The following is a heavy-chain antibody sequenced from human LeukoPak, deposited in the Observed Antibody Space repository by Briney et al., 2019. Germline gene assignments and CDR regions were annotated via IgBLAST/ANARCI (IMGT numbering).Heavy chain of an antibody. J-gene: IGHJ4*02. CDR3: AKVRLEWLLYV. V-gene: IGHV3-23*01. D-gene: IGHD3-3*01. Sequence: GGSLRLSCTASGFTLSTYAMNWVRQAPGKGLEWVSSISHSGDTSDYADSVKGRFTISRDNSKNTLYLQMNSPRAEDTAVYYCAKVRLEWLLYVWGQGTLVTVSS. CDR2: ISHSGDTS. CDR1: GFTLSTYA.